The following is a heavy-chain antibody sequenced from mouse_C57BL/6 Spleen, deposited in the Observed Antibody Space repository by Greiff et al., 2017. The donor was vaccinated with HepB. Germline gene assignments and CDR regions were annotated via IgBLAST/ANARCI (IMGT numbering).Heavy chain of an antibody. CDR2: IDPENGDT. Sequence: EVKLVESGAELVRPGASVKLSCTASGFNIKDYYMHWVKQRPEQGLEWIGWIDPENGDTEYASKFQGKATITADTSSNTAYLQLSSLTSEDTAVYYCTVYYDYEDYWGQGTTLTVSS. CDR3: TVYYDYEDY. V-gene: IGHV14-4*01. J-gene: IGHJ2*01. CDR1: GFNIKDYY. D-gene: IGHD2-4*01.